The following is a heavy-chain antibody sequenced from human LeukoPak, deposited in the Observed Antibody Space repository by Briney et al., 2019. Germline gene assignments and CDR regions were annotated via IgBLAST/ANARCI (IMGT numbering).Heavy chain of an antibody. D-gene: IGHD3-22*01. Sequence: SVKVSCKASGGTFSSYAISWVRQAPGQGLEWMGGIIPIFGTANYAQKFQGRVTITADKSTSTAYMELSSLRSEDKAVYYCASLLTYYYDSSGYAGDYWGQGTLVTVSS. CDR3: ASLLTYYYDSSGYAGDY. V-gene: IGHV1-69*06. CDR1: GGTFSSYA. CDR2: IIPIFGTA. J-gene: IGHJ4*02.